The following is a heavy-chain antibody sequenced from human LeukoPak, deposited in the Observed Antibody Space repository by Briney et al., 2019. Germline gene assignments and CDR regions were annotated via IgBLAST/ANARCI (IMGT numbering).Heavy chain of an antibody. D-gene: IGHD3-22*01. J-gene: IGHJ4*02. CDR1: GFTFVGNA. CDR2: ITSSSSSI. CDR3: ARVHDSSGYYYGDFDY. Sequence: GGSLRLSCATSGFTFVGNAMSWVGQAPGKGLEWVSSITSSSSSIYYADSVKGRFTITRDNAKNSLYLQMNSLRAEDTAVYYCARVHDSSGYYYGDFDYWGQGTLVTVSS. V-gene: IGHV3-21*01.